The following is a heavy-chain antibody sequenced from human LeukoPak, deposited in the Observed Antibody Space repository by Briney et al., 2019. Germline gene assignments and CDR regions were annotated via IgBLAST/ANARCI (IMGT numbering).Heavy chain of an antibody. CDR2: SNPNSGGT. V-gene: IGHV1-2*02. J-gene: IGHJ4*02. CDR3: ARSTGTTFGFSDH. CDR1: GYIFTGYY. D-gene: IGHD3-16*01. Sequence: ASVKVSCKASGYIFTGYYMHWVRQAPGQGLEWMGWSNPNSGGTSYAQKFQGRVTMTRDPSISTAYMELSRLRSDDTAVYYCARSTGTTFGFSDHWGQGTLVTVSS.